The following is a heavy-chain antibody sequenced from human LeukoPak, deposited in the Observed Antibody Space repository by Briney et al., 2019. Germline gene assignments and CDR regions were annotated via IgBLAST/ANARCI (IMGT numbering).Heavy chain of an antibody. Sequence: GSSVKVSCKASGGTFSSYAISWVRQAPGQGLEWMGRIIPILGIANYAQKLQGRVTMTTDTSTSTAYMELRSLRSDDTAVYYCARDYYDSSGYLDYWGQGTLVTVSS. V-gene: IGHV1-69*04. J-gene: IGHJ4*02. D-gene: IGHD3-22*01. CDR1: GGTFSSYA. CDR2: IIPILGIA. CDR3: ARDYYDSSGYLDY.